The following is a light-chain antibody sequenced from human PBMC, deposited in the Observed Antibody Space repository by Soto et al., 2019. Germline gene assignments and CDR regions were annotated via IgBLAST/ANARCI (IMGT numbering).Light chain of an antibody. CDR1: SSNIGADYD. J-gene: IGLJ1*01. CDR3: QSYDSSLTLYV. CDR2: GNS. Sequence: QSVLTQPPSGSGAPGRRVTISCTGSSSNIGADYDVHWYQQLPGTAPKLLIYGNSNRPSGVPDRYSGSKSATSASLAITGLQAEDEADYYCQSYDSSLTLYVFGIGTKVTVL. V-gene: IGLV1-40*01.